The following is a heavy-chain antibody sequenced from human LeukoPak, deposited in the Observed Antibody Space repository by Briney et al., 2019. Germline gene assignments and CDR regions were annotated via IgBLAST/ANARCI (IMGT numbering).Heavy chain of an antibody. CDR2: IYPGDSDT. CDR3: ARQASSSWRNYYYYYMDV. CDR1: GYSFTSYW. V-gene: IGHV5-51*01. D-gene: IGHD6-13*01. J-gene: IGHJ6*03. Sequence: GESLKISCKGSGYSFTSYWTGWVRQMPGKGLEWMGIIYPGDSDTRYSPSFQGQVPISADKSISTAYLQWSSLKASDTAMYYCARQASSSWRNYYYYYMDVWGKGTTVTVSS.